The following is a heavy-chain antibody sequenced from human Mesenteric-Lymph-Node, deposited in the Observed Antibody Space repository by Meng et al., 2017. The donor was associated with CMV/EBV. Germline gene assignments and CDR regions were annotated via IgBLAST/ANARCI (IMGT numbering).Heavy chain of an antibody. Sequence: GGSLRLSCAVSGFTFISFSMHWVRQAPGKGLEWVALISHDESNKYYADSVRGRFTISRDNSKNTLYLQMNSLRAEDTAVYYCARGRTSHFDYWGEGTLVTVSS. D-gene: IGHD2-2*01. J-gene: IGHJ4*02. V-gene: IGHV3-30-3*01. CDR3: ARGRTSHFDY. CDR2: ISHDESNK. CDR1: GFTFISFS.